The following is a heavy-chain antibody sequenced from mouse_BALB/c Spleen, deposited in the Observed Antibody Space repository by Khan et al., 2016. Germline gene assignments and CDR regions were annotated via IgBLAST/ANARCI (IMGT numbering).Heavy chain of an antibody. CDR2: INPTAGYT. Sequence: QVQLQQSGAELAKPGASVKMSCKASGYTFTNYWMHWIKQRPGQGLEWIGYINPTAGYTDYNQKFKDKATLTADKSSTTVYMQLSSLTSEDSAVYFCARIECGGVVDYWGQGTTLTVSS. CDR1: GYTFTNYW. CDR3: ARIECGGVVDY. J-gene: IGHJ2*01. V-gene: IGHV1-7*01.